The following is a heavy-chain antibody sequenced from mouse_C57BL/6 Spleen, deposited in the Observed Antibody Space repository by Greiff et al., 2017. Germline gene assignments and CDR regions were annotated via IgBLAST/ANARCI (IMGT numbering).Heavy chain of an antibody. CDR2: IYPGSGST. J-gene: IGHJ4*01. Sequence: VQLQQPGAELVKPGASVKMSCKASGYTFTSYWITWVKQRPGQGLEWIGDIYPGSGSTNYNEKFKSKATLTVDTSSSTAYLQLSSLTSEDSAVYYCARGDYDGEVYAMDYWGQGTSVTVSS. CDR3: ARGDYDGEVYAMDY. D-gene: IGHD2-4*01. V-gene: IGHV1-55*01. CDR1: GYTFTSYW.